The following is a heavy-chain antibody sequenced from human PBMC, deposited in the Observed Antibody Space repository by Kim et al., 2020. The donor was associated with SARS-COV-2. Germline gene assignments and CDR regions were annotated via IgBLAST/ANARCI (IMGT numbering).Heavy chain of an antibody. Sequence: SVKVSCKASGGTFSSYAISWVRQAPGQGLEWMGGIIPIFGTANYAQKFQGRVTITADASTSTAYMELSSLRSEDTAVYYCARERGYYYPTGYYYGVDVWGQGTTVTVSS. D-gene: IGHD3-10*01. CDR1: GGTFSSYA. V-gene: IGHV1-69*13. J-gene: IGHJ6*02. CDR2: IIPIFGTA. CDR3: ARERGYYYPTGYYYGVDV.